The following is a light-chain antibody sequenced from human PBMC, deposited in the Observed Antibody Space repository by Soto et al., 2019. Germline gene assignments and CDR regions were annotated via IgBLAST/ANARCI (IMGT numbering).Light chain of an antibody. CDR3: QQYDHVPLT. J-gene: IGKJ4*01. CDR1: QDISNY. Sequence: DIQMTQSPSSLSASVGDRVTITCQASQDISNYLNWYQQKPGKAPKVLIYDGSNLETGVPSRFSGSGSGTDFTFTIRSLQPEDIATYYCQQYDHVPLTFGGGTKVEIK. CDR2: DGS. V-gene: IGKV1-33*01.